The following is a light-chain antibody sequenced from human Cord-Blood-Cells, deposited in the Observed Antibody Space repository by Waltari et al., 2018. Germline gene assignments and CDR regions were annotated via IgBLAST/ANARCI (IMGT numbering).Light chain of an antibody. CDR2: YAS. CDR3: QQFNSNPST. CDR1: LDISSA. V-gene: IGKV1-13*02. Sequence: AIQSTRLHSPLSASVGDRVTITCRASLDISSALAWYQQKPGKAPKLLIYYASSLERGGPSRFSGSGSGTDFTLTISSLQPEDFATYYCQQFNSNPSTFGQGTQLEIK. J-gene: IGKJ5*01.